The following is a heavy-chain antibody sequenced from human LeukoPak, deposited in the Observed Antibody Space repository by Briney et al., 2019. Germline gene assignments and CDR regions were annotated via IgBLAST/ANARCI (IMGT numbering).Heavy chain of an antibody. V-gene: IGHV4-4*09. CDR3: ARLSAAVHLGAFDL. CDR2: IHTSGSN. Sequence: SETLSLTCAVSGVSISPYYWAWIRQPPGKGLEWIGYIHTSGSNNQYPSLKSRVTISVDKSKNHFSLMLTSVTAADTAVYYCARLSAAVHLGAFDLWGQGTMVTVSS. J-gene: IGHJ3*01. D-gene: IGHD3-3*01. CDR1: GVSISPYY.